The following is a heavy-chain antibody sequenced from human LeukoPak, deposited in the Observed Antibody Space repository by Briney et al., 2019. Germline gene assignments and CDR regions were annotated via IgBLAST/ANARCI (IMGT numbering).Heavy chain of an antibody. CDR3: ARLDDSGYYYAN. J-gene: IGHJ4*02. CDR2: IYSGGST. D-gene: IGHD3-22*01. CDR1: GFTVSNNY. Sequence: GGSLRLSCAASGFTVSNNYMSWVRQAPGKGLEWVSVIYSGGSTYYADSVKGRFTIPRDNFKNTVYLQMYNLRAEDTAVYYCARLDDSGYYYANWGQGTLVTVSS. V-gene: IGHV3-66*04.